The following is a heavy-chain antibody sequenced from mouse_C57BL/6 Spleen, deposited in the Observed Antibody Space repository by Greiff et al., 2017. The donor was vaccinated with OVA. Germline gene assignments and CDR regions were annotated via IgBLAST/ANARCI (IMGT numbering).Heavy chain of an antibody. V-gene: IGHV1-72*01. J-gene: IGHJ1*03. CDR1: GYTFTSYW. CDR3: ARGVVERYFDG. D-gene: IGHD1-1*01. Sequence: QVQLKQPGAELVKPGASVKLSCKASGYTFTSYWMHWVKQRPGRGLEWIGRIDPNSGGTKYNEKFKSKATLTVDKPSSTAYMQLSSLTSEDPAVYCCARGVVERYFDGWGTGTTVTVSS. CDR2: IDPNSGGT.